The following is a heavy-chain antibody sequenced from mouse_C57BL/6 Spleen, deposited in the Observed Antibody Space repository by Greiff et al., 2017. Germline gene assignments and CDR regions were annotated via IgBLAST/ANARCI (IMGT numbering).Heavy chain of an antibody. CDR2: ISDGGSYT. CDR1: GFTFSSYA. D-gene: IGHD6-1*01. Sequence: EVKLMESGGGLVKPGGSLKLSCAASGFTFSSYAMSWVRQTPEKRLEWVATISDGGSYTYYPDNVKGRFTISRDNAKNNLYLQMSHLKSEDTAMYYCAREPLAYWGQGTLVTVSA. CDR3: AREPLAY. V-gene: IGHV5-4*01. J-gene: IGHJ3*01.